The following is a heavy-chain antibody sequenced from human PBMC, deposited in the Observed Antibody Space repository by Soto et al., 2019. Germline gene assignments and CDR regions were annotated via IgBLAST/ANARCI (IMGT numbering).Heavy chain of an antibody. CDR2: ISYDGSNK. CDR1: GFTFSSYG. CDR3: AKAPSVYRAGPYFDY. Sequence: SGGSLRLSCAASGFTFSSYGMHWVRQAPGKGLEWVAVISYDGSNKYYADSVKGRFTISRDNSKNTLYLQMNSLRAEDTAVYYCAKAPSVYRAGPYFDYWGQGTLVTVSS. D-gene: IGHD6-19*01. J-gene: IGHJ4*02. V-gene: IGHV3-30*18.